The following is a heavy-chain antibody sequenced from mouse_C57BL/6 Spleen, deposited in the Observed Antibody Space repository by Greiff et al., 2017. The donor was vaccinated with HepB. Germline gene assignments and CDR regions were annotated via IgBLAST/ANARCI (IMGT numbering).Heavy chain of an antibody. CDR3: ARWLFAY. J-gene: IGHJ3*01. CDR1: GYTFTDYE. CDR2: IDPETGCT. D-gene: IGHD2-2*01. Sequence: HLQHSWSELVRPGASVTLSCKASGYTFTDYEMHWVKQTPVHGLEWIGAIDPETGCTAYNQKFKGKAILTADKSSSTDYRELRSLTSEDSAVYYCARWLFAYWGQGTLVTVS. V-gene: IGHV1-15*01.